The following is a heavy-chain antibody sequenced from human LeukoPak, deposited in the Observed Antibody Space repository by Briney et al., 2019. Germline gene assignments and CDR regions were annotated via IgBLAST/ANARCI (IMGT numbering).Heavy chain of an antibody. CDR1: GFTLSSYE. V-gene: IGHV3-48*03. D-gene: IGHD4-23*01. CDR2: ISSSGNLI. J-gene: IGHJ3*02. Sequence: PGGSLRLSCAASGFTLSSYEMNWVRQAPGKGLEWVSYISSSGNLIYYADSVKGRFTISRDNAKNSLYLQMNSLRAEDTAVYYCASERYGGNSDASDIWGQGTMVTVSS. CDR3: ASERYGGNSDASDI.